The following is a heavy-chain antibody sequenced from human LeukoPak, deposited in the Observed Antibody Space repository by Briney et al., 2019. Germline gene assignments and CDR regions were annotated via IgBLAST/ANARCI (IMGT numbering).Heavy chain of an antibody. V-gene: IGHV1-2*02. CDR1: GYTFTDYY. J-gene: IGHJ4*02. CDR2: TNPNSGDT. D-gene: IGHD3-10*01. CDR3: ARGSITMVRGVSDY. Sequence: GASVKVSCKPSGYTFTDYYMHWVRQAPGQGLEWMGWTNPNSGDTSYAQKFQGRVTMTRDTSISTASMELSRLTFDDAAVYYCARGSITMVRGVSDYWGQGTLFTVSS.